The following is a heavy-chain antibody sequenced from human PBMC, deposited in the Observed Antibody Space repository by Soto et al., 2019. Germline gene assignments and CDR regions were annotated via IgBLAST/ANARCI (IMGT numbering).Heavy chain of an antibody. Sequence: QAQLVQSGGEVKRPGASVKVSCKASGYTFNKYGFNWVRQAPGQGLEWMGRISAYNDYTNFAQKFQGRVTLTTDASTNTAYMELKILRSDDTAIYYCARGRGVVVPACTPDAFDVWGQGTMVTVSS. J-gene: IGHJ3*01. CDR1: GYTFNKYG. CDR3: ARGRGVVVPACTPDAFDV. V-gene: IGHV1-18*01. CDR2: ISAYNDYT. D-gene: IGHD2-2*01.